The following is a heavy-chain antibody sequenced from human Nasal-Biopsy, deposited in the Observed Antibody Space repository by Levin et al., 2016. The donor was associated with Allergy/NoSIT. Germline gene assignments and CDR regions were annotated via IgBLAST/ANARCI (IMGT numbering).Heavy chain of an antibody. Sequence: GESLKISCKSSGYSFTNYWISWVRQMPGKGLEWMGRIDPTDPYASYSPSFQGHVTISVDKSITTAYLQWSSLTASDTAIYYCTRGPVTVSGRFGMDVWGQGTTVTVSS. CDR3: TRGPVTVSGRFGMDV. J-gene: IGHJ6*02. D-gene: IGHD1-26*01. CDR2: IDPTDPYA. V-gene: IGHV5-10-1*01. CDR1: GYSFTNYW.